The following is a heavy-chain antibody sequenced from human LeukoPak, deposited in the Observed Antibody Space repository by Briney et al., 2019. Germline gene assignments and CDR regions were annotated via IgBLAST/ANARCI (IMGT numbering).Heavy chain of an antibody. CDR2: ISGSGGST. CDR3: AKANDSSGYNYPFDY. D-gene: IGHD3-22*01. J-gene: IGHJ4*02. V-gene: IGHV3-23*01. CDR1: GFTFSSYA. Sequence: PGGSLRLSCAASGFTFSSYAMSWVRQAPGKGLEWVSAISGSGGSTYYADSVKGRFTISRDNSKNTLYLQMNSLRAEDTAVYYCAKANDSSGYNYPFDYWGQGTLVTVSS.